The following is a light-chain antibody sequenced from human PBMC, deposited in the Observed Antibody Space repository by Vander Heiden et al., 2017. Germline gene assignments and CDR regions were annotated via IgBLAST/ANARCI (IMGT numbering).Light chain of an antibody. Sequence: DIQMTQSPSTLSASVGDRVKITCRASQTITTWLAWYQQKPGEAPKLLIYRASSLESGVPSRFSGSGSGTEFTLTSSSLQPDDFATYYCQQYNSYSLTFGQGTKVEIK. V-gene: IGKV1-5*03. J-gene: IGKJ1*01. CDR1: QTITTW. CDR2: RAS. CDR3: QQYNSYSLT.